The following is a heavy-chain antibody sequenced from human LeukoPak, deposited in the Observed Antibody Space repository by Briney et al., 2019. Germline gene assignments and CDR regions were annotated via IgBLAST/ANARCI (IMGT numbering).Heavy chain of an antibody. CDR2: ISPSDGST. Sequence: ASVKVSCKASGGTFSSYAISWVRQAPGQGLEWMGVISPSDGSTTYAQKFQGRVTMTRDTSTSTVYMELSSLTSEDTAVYYCARVPYYDSSGYDNWGQGTLVTVSS. V-gene: IGHV1-46*01. D-gene: IGHD3-22*01. J-gene: IGHJ4*02. CDR3: ARVPYYDSSGYDN. CDR1: GGTFSSYA.